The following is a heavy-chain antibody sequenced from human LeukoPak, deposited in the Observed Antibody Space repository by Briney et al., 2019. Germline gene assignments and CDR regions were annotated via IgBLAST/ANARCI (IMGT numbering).Heavy chain of an antibody. CDR3: AKTNSSSWYTDY. J-gene: IGHJ4*02. V-gene: IGHV3-23*01. D-gene: IGHD6-13*01. CDR2: ISGSGGST. CDR1: GFTFSSYA. Sequence: GSLRLSCAASGFTFSSYAMSWVRPAPGKGLEWVSAISGSGGSTYYADSVKGRFTISRDNSKNTLYLQMNSLRAEDTAVYYCAKTNSSSWYTDYWGQGTLVTVSS.